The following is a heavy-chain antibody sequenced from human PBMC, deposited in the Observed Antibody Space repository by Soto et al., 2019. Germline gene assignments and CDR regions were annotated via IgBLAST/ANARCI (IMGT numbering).Heavy chain of an antibody. CDR1: GGTFSSYA. D-gene: IGHD3-16*01. J-gene: IGHJ4*02. CDR2: IIPIFGTA. CDR3: ARQRVMPDDTENFDY. V-gene: IGHV1-69*13. Sequence: ASVKVSCKASGGTFSSYAISWVRQAPGQGLEWMGGIIPIFGTANYAQKFQGRVTITADESTSTAYMELSSLRSEDTAVYYCARQRVMPDDTENFDYWGQGTLVTVSS.